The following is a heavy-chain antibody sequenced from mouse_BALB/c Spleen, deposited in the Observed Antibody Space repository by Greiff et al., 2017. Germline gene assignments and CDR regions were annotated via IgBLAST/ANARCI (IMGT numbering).Heavy chain of an antibody. V-gene: IGHV1-37*01. CDR2: INPYSGDT. Sequence: EVQRVESGPELVKPGASVKISCKASGYSFTGYFMNWVKQSHGKSLEWIGRINPYSGDTFYNQKFKGKATLTVDKSSSTVHMKLLSLTSEDSAVFYCGRSDDEYFDVWGEGTTVTVSS. J-gene: IGHJ1*01. CDR1: GYSFTGYF. CDR3: GRSDDEYFDV. D-gene: IGHD2-3*01.